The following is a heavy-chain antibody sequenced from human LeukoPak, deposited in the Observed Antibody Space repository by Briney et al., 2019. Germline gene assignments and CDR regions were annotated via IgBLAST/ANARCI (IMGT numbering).Heavy chain of an antibody. J-gene: IGHJ5*02. D-gene: IGHD6-19*01. CDR3: AKVPYSNGWYSNWFDP. CDR2: ISGSGGST. CDR1: GFTFSSYA. V-gene: IGHV3-23*01. Sequence: PGGSLRLSCAASGFTFSSYAMSWVRQAPGKGLEWVSAISGSGGSTYYADSVKGRFTISRDNSKNTLYLQMNSLRAEDTAVYYCAKVPYSNGWYSNWFDPWGQGTLVTVSS.